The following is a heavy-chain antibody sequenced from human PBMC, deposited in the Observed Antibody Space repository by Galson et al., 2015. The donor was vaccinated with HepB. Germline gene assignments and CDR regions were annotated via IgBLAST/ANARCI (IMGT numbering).Heavy chain of an antibody. D-gene: IGHD3-10*01. CDR3: ARDKRASGHHGPSGCWFDP. V-gene: IGHV3-33*01. CDR1: GFTFSSYG. Sequence: SLRLSCAASGFTFSSYGMHWVRQAPGKGLEWVAVIWYDGSNKYYADSVKGRFTISRDNSKNTLYLQMNSLRAEDTAVYYCARDKRASGHHGPSGCWFDPWGQGTLVTVSS. CDR2: IWYDGSNK. J-gene: IGHJ5*02.